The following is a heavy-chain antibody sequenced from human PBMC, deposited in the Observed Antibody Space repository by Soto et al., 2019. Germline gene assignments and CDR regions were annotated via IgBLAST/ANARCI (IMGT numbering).Heavy chain of an antibody. Sequence: LRLSCAASGFTFGNYAMNWIRQAPGKGLEWLSSISANGRNAYYADSVKGRFTISRDRSKNTLYLQLDSLRVEDTAIYFCAKDRSSLGWLALGAPFDSWGQGTLVTVSS. D-gene: IGHD3-22*01. CDR3: AKDRSSLGWLALGAPFDS. CDR1: GFTFGNYA. V-gene: IGHV3-23*01. J-gene: IGHJ4*02. CDR2: ISANGRNA.